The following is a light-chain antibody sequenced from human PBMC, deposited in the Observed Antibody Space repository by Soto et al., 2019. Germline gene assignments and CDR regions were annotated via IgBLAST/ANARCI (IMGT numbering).Light chain of an antibody. CDR1: SSDVGGYNY. CDR2: EVS. V-gene: IGLV2-14*01. Sequence: QYALTQPASVSGSPGQSITISCTGTSSDVGGYNYVSWYQQHPGKAPKLMIYEVSNRPSGVSNRFSGSKSGNTASLTISGLQAEDEADYYCSSYTSSSTQVFGGGTKLTVL. J-gene: IGLJ3*02. CDR3: SSYTSSSTQV.